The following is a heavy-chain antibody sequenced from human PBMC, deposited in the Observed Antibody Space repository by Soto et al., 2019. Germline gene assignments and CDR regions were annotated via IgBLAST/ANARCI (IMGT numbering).Heavy chain of an antibody. CDR2: IYSNGGT. D-gene: IGHD2-2*01. V-gene: IGHV4-61*01. CDR3: ARVISSRDEYFAY. CDR1: GGSVNNGSHY. J-gene: IGHJ4*02. Sequence: ASEPRYHTSTVSGGSVNNGSHYWSGNRQSPGKGLEWVGYIYSNGGTNNNPSLKSRVTMSVDKPKNQFSLNRTSVTAADTAVYYCARVISSRDEYFAYWGQGTVVPVSS.